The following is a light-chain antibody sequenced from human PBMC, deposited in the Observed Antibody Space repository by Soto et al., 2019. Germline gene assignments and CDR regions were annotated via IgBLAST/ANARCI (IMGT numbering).Light chain of an antibody. CDR1: QDIHTY. Sequence: IQMTQSPSSLSASVGDRVTITCRPSQDIHTYIAWYQHRPGKPPELLIYGESTLHAGVPSRFSGRESGTHFVLTISSLQPEDVATYYCQHYNKAPWTFGQGTKVDIK. CDR3: QHYNKAPWT. V-gene: IGKV1-27*01. CDR2: GES. J-gene: IGKJ1*01.